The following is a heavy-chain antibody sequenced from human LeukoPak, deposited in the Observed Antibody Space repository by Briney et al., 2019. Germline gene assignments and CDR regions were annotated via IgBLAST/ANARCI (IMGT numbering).Heavy chain of an antibody. V-gene: IGHV3-23*01. D-gene: IGHD3-22*01. CDR3: AKDRTYYYDSSGYYLYFDY. J-gene: IGHJ4*02. CDR1: GFTFSSYA. Sequence: GGSLRLSCAASGFTFSSYAMSWVRQAPGKGLEWVSAISGSGGSTYYADPVKGRFTISGDDSKNTLYLQMNSLRAEDTAVYYCAKDRTYYYDSSGYYLYFDYWGQGTLVTVSS. CDR2: ISGSGGST.